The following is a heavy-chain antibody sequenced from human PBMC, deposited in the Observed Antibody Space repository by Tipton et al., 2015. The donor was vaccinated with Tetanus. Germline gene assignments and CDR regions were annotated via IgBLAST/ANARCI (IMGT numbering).Heavy chain of an antibody. CDR3: ARGSLRKGFLEWHFDY. Sequence: QVQLVQSGAEVKKPGASVKVSCKAYGYTVTGFFMHWVRQAPGQGLEWMGWITPNNGDTKSAHTFQDRVTMTSDRSSATVHMELNRLRYDDTAVYYCARGSLRKGFLEWHFDYWGQGALVTFSS. CDR1: GYTVTGFF. V-gene: IGHV1-2*02. J-gene: IGHJ4*02. CDR2: ITPNNGDT. D-gene: IGHD3-3*01.